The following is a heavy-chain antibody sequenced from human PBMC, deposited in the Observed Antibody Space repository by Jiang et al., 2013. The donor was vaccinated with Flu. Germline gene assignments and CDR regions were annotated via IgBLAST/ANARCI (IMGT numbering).Heavy chain of an antibody. V-gene: IGHV3-33*01. D-gene: IGHD1-26*01. CDR3: ARDGWERWTGPYYYYGMDG. CDR1: GFTFSSYG. J-gene: IGHJ6*02. Sequence: VQLLESGGGVVQPGRSLRLSCAASGFTFSSYGMHWVRQAPGKGLEWVAVIWYDGSNKNYADSVKGRITISRDNSKNTLYLQMNSLRAEDTAVYYCARDGWERWTGPYYYYGMDGWGQGTTGHRLF. CDR2: IWYDGSNK.